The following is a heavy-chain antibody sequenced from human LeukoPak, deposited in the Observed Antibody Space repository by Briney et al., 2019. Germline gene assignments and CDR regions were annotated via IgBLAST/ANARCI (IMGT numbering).Heavy chain of an antibody. J-gene: IGHJ4*02. Sequence: PGGSLRLSCAASGFTFSRYYMHWVRQAPGKGLVWVSRINSDGSSTTYADSVKGRFTISRDNAKNTLYLQMNSLKVEDTAVYYCTRVFVGDEYSSSGYWGQGTLVIVSS. CDR1: GFTFSRYY. CDR2: INSDGSST. CDR3: TRVFVGDEYSSSGY. D-gene: IGHD6-13*01. V-gene: IGHV3-74*01.